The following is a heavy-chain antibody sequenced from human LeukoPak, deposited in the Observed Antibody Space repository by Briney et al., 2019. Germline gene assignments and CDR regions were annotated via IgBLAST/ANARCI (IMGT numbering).Heavy chain of an antibody. CDR2: INHSGST. J-gene: IGHJ6*02. CDR1: GGSFSGYY. D-gene: IGHD3-10*01. V-gene: IGHV4-34*01. CDR3: ARGVWFGESHYYYYGMDV. Sequence: PSETLSLTCAVYGGSFSGYYWSWIRQPPGKGLEWIGEINHSGSTNYNPSLKSRVTISVDRSKNQFSLKLSSVTAADTAVYYCARGVWFGESHYYYYGMDVWGQGTTVTVSS.